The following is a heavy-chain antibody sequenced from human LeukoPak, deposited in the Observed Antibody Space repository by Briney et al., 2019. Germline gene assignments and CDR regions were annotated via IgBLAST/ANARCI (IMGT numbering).Heavy chain of an antibody. CDR2: ISYDGSNK. V-gene: IGHV3-30-3*01. Sequence: HPGGSLRLSCAASGFTFSNYAMHWVRQAPGKGLEWVAAISYDGSNKYYADSVKGRFTISRDNSKNTLYVQMNSLRAEDTAVYYCARDQGVVVVAMAFDIWGQGTMVTVSS. CDR3: ARDQGVVVVAMAFDI. J-gene: IGHJ3*02. D-gene: IGHD2-15*01. CDR1: GFTFSNYA.